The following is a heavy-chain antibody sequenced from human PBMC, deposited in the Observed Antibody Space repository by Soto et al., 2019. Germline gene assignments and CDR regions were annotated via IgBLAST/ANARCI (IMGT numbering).Heavy chain of an antibody. CDR2: GSYSGTT. V-gene: IGHV4-61*01. J-gene: IGHJ4*02. CDR1: GVSVNSGSFY. Sequence: QEQLQESGPGLVKPSETLSLTCTVSGVSVNSGSFYWAWIRQPPGKGLEWIGFGSYSGTTNYKPSLKSRVTISVGTSRSQISLKVTSLTAADTAVYYCARGATVTQYDDWYQGTLVTVSS. CDR3: ARGATVTQYDD. D-gene: IGHD4-17*01.